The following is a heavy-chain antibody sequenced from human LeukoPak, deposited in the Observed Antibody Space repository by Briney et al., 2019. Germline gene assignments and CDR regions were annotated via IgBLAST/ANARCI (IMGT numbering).Heavy chain of an antibody. D-gene: IGHD4-17*01. Sequence: GRSLRLSCAASGFTFSSYGMHWVRQAPGKGLEWVAVISYDGSNKYYADSVKGRFTISRDSSKNTLYLQMNSLRAEDTAVYYCAKDSDYGDYVCDYWGQGTLVTVSS. CDR1: GFTFSSYG. J-gene: IGHJ4*02. V-gene: IGHV3-30*18. CDR2: ISYDGSNK. CDR3: AKDSDYGDYVCDY.